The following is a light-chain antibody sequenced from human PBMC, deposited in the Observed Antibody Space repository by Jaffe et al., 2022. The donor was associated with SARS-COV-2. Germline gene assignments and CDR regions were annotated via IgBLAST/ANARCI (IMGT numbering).Light chain of an antibody. CDR3: QQSHSTPFT. Sequence: DIQMTQSPSSLSASVGDRVTITCRASQTINIYLLWYQQKPGKAPNLLIYAASSLQSGVPSRFSGSGSGTDFTLTISSLQPEDFATYYCQQSHSTPFTFGPGTRVDIK. V-gene: IGKV1-39*01. CDR1: QTINIY. J-gene: IGKJ3*01. CDR2: AAS.